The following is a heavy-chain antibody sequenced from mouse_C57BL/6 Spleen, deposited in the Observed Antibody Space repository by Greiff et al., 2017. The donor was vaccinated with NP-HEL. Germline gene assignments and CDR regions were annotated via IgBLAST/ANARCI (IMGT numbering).Heavy chain of an antibody. CDR2: ISDGGSYT. CDR3: ARDRGTTRGFDY. Sequence: EVQRVESGGGLVKPGGSLKLSCAASGFTFSSYAMSWVRQTPEKRLEWVATISDGGSYTYYPDNVKGRFTISRDNAKNNLYLQMSHLKSEDTAMYYCARDRGTTRGFDYWGQGTTLTVSS. D-gene: IGHD1-1*01. J-gene: IGHJ2*01. V-gene: IGHV5-4*01. CDR1: GFTFSSYA.